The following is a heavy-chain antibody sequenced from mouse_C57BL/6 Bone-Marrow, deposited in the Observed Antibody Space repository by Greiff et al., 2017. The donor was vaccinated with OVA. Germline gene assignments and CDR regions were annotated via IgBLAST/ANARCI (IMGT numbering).Heavy chain of an antibody. CDR2: ISSGGDYI. D-gene: IGHD2-3*01. CDR1: GFTFSSYA. V-gene: IGHV5-9-1*02. Sequence: DVKLVESGEGLVKPGGSLKLSCAASGFTFSSYAMSWVRQTPEKRLEWVAYISSGGDYIYYADTVKGRFTISRDNARNTLYLQISSLKSEDTALYYCTSEWEDGATFAYWGQGTLVTVSA. J-gene: IGHJ3*01. CDR3: TSEWEDGATFAY.